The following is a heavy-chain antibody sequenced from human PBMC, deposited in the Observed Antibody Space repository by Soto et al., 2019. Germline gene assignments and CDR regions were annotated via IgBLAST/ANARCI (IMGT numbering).Heavy chain of an antibody. CDR2: INSHGTIT. J-gene: IGHJ6*04. CDR3: ARVKSSSPGGRTDV. CDR1: GLTFSNYW. Sequence: GGSLRLSGAASGLTFSNYWMHWVRQVPGKRLVWVSRINSHGTITHYAASVQGRFTISRDNAKNTLYLQMNSLRAEDTAVFYCARVKSSSPGGRTDVWGNGTTVT. D-gene: IGHD2-2*01. V-gene: IGHV3-74*01.